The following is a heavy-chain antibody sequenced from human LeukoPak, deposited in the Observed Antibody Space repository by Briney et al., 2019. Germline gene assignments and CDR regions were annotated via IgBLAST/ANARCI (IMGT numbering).Heavy chain of an antibody. Sequence: PGGSLRLSCAASGFTFSSYGMHWVRQAPGKGLEWVAVISYDGSNKYYADSVKGRFTISRGNSKNTLYLQMNSLRAEDTAVYYCAKDGYSSSWDYWGQGTLVTVSS. J-gene: IGHJ4*02. CDR3: AKDGYSSSWDY. CDR2: ISYDGSNK. V-gene: IGHV3-30*18. D-gene: IGHD6-13*01. CDR1: GFTFSSYG.